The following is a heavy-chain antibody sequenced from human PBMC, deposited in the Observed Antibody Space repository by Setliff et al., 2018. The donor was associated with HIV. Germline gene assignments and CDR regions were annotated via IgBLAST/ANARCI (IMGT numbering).Heavy chain of an antibody. CDR3: VRHTRDTSLAHYYYYIDV. J-gene: IGHJ6*03. D-gene: IGHD5-18*01. V-gene: IGHV4-59*08. CDR1: GGSISSYY. CDR2: LHNSGGT. Sequence: PSETLSLTCTVSGGSISSYYWTWIRQPPGKGLEWIGYLHNSGGTNYNPSLKSRVSISVDTSKNQFSLNVNSVTAPDTAVYYCVRHTRDTSLAHYYYYIDVWGKGTTVTVSS.